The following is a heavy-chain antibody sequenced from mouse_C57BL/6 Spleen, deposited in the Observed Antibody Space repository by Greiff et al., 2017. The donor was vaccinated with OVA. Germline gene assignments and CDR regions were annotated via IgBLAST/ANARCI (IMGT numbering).Heavy chain of an antibody. V-gene: IGHV1-52*01. CDR1: GYTFTSYW. CDR3: AREGTYYGSSPHFDY. CDR2: IDPSDSET. D-gene: IGHD1-1*01. J-gene: IGHJ2*01. Sequence: VQLQQPGAELVRPGSSVKLSCKASGYTFTSYWMHWVKQRPIQGLEWIGNIDPSDSETHYNQKFKDKATLTVDKSSSTAYMQLSSLTSEDSAVYYCAREGTYYGSSPHFDYWGQGTTLTVSS.